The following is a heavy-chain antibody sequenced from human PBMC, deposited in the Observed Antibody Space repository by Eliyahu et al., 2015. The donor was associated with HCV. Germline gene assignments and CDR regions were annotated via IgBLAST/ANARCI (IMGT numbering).Heavy chain of an antibody. Sequence: QVQLVQSGAEVKKPGASVXVSCKASGYTFTXXGIXWVRQAPGQGLEWMGWISAYNGNTNXAQKLQGRVTMTTDTSTSTAYMELRSLRSDDTAVYYCARGGDHPGAANWNDGGWFDPWGQGTLVTVSS. CDR1: GYTFTXXG. CDR2: ISAYNGNT. CDR3: ARGGDHPGAANWNDGGWFDP. D-gene: IGHD1-1*01. V-gene: IGHV1-18*01. J-gene: IGHJ5*02.